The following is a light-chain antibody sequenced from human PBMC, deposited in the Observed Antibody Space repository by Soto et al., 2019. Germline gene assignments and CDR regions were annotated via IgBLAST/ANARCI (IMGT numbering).Light chain of an antibody. CDR2: YAS. CDR3: QQYNNWPPIT. Sequence: EIMMTQSPATLSVSPGERATLSCRASQSVRNNLAWYQQKPGQAPRLLIYYASTRATGIPARFSGSGSGTEFTLTISRLQSEDFALYYCQQYNNWPPITFGQGTRLEIK. V-gene: IGKV3-15*01. J-gene: IGKJ5*01. CDR1: QSVRNN.